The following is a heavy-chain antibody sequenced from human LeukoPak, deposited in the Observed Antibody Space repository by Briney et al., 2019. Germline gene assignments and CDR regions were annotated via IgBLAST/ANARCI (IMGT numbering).Heavy chain of an antibody. J-gene: IGHJ5*02. Sequence: SETLSLTCAVYGESFSSYFWSWIRQPPGKGLEWIAEINHSGSTNNDPSLKSRVTISVDTSKNQFSLKLRSVIAADTAVYYCARGGTHCNRTSCFWFDPWGQGTLVTVSS. CDR3: ARGGTHCNRTSCFWFDP. V-gene: IGHV4-34*01. D-gene: IGHD2-2*01. CDR1: GESFSSYF. CDR2: INHSGST.